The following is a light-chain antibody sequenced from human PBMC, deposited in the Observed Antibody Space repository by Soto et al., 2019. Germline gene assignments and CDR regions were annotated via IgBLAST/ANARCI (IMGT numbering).Light chain of an antibody. J-gene: IGLJ1*01. CDR1: SSDVGSYSL. CDR3: SSYTSSSTPYV. CDR2: EDI. Sequence: QSALTQPASVSGSPGQSITISCTGTSSDVGSYSLVSWYQQLPGKAPKLMIYEDIKRPSGVSNRFSGSKSGNTASLTISGLQAEDEADYYCSSYTSSSTPYVFGTGTKLTVL. V-gene: IGLV2-14*02.